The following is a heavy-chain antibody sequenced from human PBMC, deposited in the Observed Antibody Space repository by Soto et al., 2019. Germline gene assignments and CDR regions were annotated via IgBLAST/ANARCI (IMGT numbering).Heavy chain of an antibody. CDR1: GYTLCTSA. CDR2: ISASGTRT. D-gene: IGHD2-15*01. Sequence: AWCMRLACASSGYTLCTSAMSWARQTPGKGLEWESAISASGTRTYYADSVKGWFTISRDNSKNTLYLQMSSLRVEDTVVYYCVGRSCIGRRCYVSGSDYWCQGVLVSVSS. J-gene: IGHJ4*02. V-gene: IGHV3-23*01. CDR3: VGRSCIGRRCYVSGSDY.